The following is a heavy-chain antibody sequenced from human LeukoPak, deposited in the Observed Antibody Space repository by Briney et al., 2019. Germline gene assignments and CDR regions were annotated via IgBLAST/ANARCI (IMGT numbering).Heavy chain of an antibody. CDR3: ARDPDTSSKVDF. CDR2: ISGSGDPQ. Sequence: GRSLRLSCAASGFSFSSYGMHWVRQAPGKGLEWISYISGSGDPQYYADSVKGRFTISRDNGKNSLYLQMNSLRAEDTAVYYCARDPDTSSKVDFWGQGTLVTVSS. D-gene: IGHD2-2*01. V-gene: IGHV3-48*04. CDR1: GFSFSSYG. J-gene: IGHJ4*02.